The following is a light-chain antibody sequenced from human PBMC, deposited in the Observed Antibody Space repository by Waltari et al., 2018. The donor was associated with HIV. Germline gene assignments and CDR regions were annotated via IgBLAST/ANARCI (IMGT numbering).Light chain of an antibody. J-gene: IGLJ1*01. Sequence: QSVLAQPPSASGTPGQRVTISCSGSTSNIGGNTVSWYQQLPGTAPKLLIYSTHLRPSGRPDRCSGSTAGTSASLVISGLQSEDEADYYCAAWDHSLKGGAFGPGTKVTVL. CDR1: TSNIGGNT. CDR2: STH. CDR3: AAWDHSLKGGA. V-gene: IGLV1-44*01.